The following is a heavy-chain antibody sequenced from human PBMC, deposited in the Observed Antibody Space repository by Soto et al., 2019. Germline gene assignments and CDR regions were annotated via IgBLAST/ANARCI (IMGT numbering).Heavy chain of an antibody. V-gene: IGHV4-39*01. Sequence: SETLSLTCTVSGGSISSSSYYWGWIRQPPGKGLEWIGSIYYSGSTYYNPSLKSRVTISVDTSKNQFSLKLSSVTAADTAVYYCAAHLKTTMIVYWYFDLWGRGTLVTVSS. CDR1: GGSISSSSYY. J-gene: IGHJ2*01. CDR2: IYYSGST. D-gene: IGHD3-22*01. CDR3: AAHLKTTMIVYWYFDL.